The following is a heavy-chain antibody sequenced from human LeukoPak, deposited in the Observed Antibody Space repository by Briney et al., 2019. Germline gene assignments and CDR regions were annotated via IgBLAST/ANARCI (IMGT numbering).Heavy chain of an antibody. V-gene: IGHV3-11*04. CDR2: ISNRNSII. CDR3: ARGQLTGDDELFDY. Sequence: PGGSLRLSCAASGFIFSDYYMGWIRQAPGKGLEGISYISNRNSIIYYAESVKGRFTISRDNAKNSLYLQVNSLRAEDTAVYYCARGQLTGDDELFDYWGQGTLVTVSS. D-gene: IGHD7-27*01. CDR1: GFIFSDYY. J-gene: IGHJ4*02.